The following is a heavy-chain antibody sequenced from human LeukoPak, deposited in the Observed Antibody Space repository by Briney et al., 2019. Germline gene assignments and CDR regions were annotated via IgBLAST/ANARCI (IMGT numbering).Heavy chain of an antibody. V-gene: IGHV3-11*04. CDR2: ISSSGSTI. CDR3: ARRGYSSSWYTYWFDP. J-gene: IGHJ5*02. Sequence: GGSLRLSCAASGFTFSDYYMSWIRQAPGKGLEWVSYISSSGSTIYYADSVKGRFTISRDNAKNSLYLQMNSLRAEDTAVYYCARRGYSSSWYTYWFDPWGQGTLVTVSS. D-gene: IGHD6-13*01. CDR1: GFTFSDYY.